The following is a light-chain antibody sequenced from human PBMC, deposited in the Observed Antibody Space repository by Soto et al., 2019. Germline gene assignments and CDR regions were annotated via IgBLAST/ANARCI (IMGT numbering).Light chain of an antibody. CDR3: GTWDSSLSPAV. CDR2: ENN. CDR1: SSNIGNNY. V-gene: IGLV1-51*02. Sequence: QSVLTQPPSVSAAPGQKVTISCSGSSSNIGNNYVSWYQQLPGTAPKLLIYENNKRPSGIPDRFSGSKSGTSATLGITGLQTGDEADYYCGTWDSSLSPAVFGGGTQLTVL. J-gene: IGLJ7*01.